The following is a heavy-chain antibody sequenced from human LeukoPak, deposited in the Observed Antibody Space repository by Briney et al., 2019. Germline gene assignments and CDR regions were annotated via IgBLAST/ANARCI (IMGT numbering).Heavy chain of an antibody. CDR1: GFTFSDYY. CDR3: AREYYYDSRAPGAFDI. V-gene: IGHV3-11*06. Sequence: PGGSLRLSCAASGFTFSDYYMSWIRQAPGKGLEWVSYITSSSSYRNYADSVRGRFTISRDNAKNALYLQMNSLRAEDTAVYYCAREYYYDSRAPGAFDIWGQGTMVTVSS. J-gene: IGHJ3*02. CDR2: ITSSSSYR. D-gene: IGHD3-22*01.